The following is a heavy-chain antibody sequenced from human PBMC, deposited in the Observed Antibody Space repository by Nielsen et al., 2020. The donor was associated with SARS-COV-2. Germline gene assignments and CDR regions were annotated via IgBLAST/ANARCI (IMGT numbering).Heavy chain of an antibody. CDR3: ARDGGYCSSTSCFNWFDP. V-gene: IGHV1-2*04. CDR1: GYTFTGYY. Sequence: ASVKVSCKASGYTFTGYYMHWVRQAPGQGLEWMGWINPNSGGTNYAQKFQGWVTMTRDTSISTAYMELSRLRSDDTAVYYCARDGGYCSSTSCFNWFDPWGQGTLVTVSS. D-gene: IGHD2-2*01. J-gene: IGHJ5*02. CDR2: INPNSGGT.